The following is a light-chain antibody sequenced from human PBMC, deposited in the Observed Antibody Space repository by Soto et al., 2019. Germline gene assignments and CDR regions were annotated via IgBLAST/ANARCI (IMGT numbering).Light chain of an antibody. CDR1: QSISSW. CDR3: QQYKT. CDR2: KAS. V-gene: IGKV1-5*03. J-gene: IGKJ1*01. Sequence: DIQRTQSPSTLSASVGDRVTITCRASQSISSWLAWYQQKPGKAPKLLIYKASSLESGVPSRFSGSGSGTEFTLTISSLQPDDFATYYCQQYKTFGQGTKVDIK.